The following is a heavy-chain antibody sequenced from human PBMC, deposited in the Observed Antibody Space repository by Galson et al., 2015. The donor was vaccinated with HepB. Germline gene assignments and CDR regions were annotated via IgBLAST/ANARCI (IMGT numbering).Heavy chain of an antibody. CDR3: ARFFYYDSSGLSGGAFDI. D-gene: IGHD3-22*01. CDR2: INPSGGST. J-gene: IGHJ3*02. V-gene: IGHV1-46*01. Sequence: SLKLSCTASAYTFATYYMHWVRQAPGQGLEWMGIINPSGGSTSYAQKFQGRVTMTRDTSTSTVYMELSSLRTEDTAVYYCARFFYYDSSGLSGGAFDIWGQGTMVTVSS. CDR1: AYTFATYY.